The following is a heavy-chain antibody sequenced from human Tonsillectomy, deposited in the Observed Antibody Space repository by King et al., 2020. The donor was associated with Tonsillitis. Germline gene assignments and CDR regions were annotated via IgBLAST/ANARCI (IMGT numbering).Heavy chain of an antibody. CDR3: ARAPRTYCSGGSCYDRRRNFDY. J-gene: IGHJ4*02. CDR1: GYTFTSYG. D-gene: IGHD2-15*01. V-gene: IGHV1-18*01. Sequence: QLVQSGAEVKKPGASVKVSCKASGYTFTSYGISWVRQAPGQGLEWMGWISAYNGNTNYAQKLQGRVTMTTDTSTSTAYMELRSLRSDDTAVYYCARAPRTYCSGGSCYDRRRNFDYWGPGTLVTVSS. CDR2: ISAYNGNT.